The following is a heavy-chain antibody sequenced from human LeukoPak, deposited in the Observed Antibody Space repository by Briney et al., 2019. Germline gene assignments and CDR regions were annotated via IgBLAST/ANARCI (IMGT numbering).Heavy chain of an antibody. CDR3: ARRTTDAFDI. D-gene: IGHD1-7*01. J-gene: IGHJ3*02. V-gene: IGHV4-31*03. CDR1: GGSISSGGYY. CDR2: IYYSGST. Sequence: SETLSLTCTVSGGSISSGGYYWSWIRQHPGKGLEWIVCIYYSGSTYYNPSLKSRVTISVDTSKNQFSLKLSSVTAADTAVYYCARRTTDAFDIWGQGTMVTVSS.